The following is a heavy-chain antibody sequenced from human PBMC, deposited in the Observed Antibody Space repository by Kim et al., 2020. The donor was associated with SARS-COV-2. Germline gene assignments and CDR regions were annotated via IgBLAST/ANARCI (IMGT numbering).Heavy chain of an antibody. CDR1: GFTFSNYA. D-gene: IGHD6-13*01. CDR3: AKRPYTSSWAWGMDV. V-gene: IGHV3-23*01. CDR2: ITGSGAGT. Sequence: GGSLRLSCAASGFTFSNYAMSWVRQAPGKGLEWVSAITGSGAGTYYADSVKGRFTISRDNSKNTLYLQMNSLRAEDTAVYYCAKRPYTSSWAWGMDVWGQGTTVTVSS. J-gene: IGHJ6*02.